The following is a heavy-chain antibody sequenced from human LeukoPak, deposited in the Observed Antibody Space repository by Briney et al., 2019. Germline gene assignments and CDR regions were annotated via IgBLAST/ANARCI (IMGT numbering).Heavy chain of an antibody. J-gene: IGHJ6*02. CDR3: ARDGMATLVGRIRDYHYAMDV. D-gene: IGHD5-24*01. V-gene: IGHV3-33*01. CDR1: GFTFSSYG. Sequence: GGSLRLSCAASGFTFSSYGMHWVRQAPGRGLEWVADIYYDGRNKYYADSVKGRFTVSRDNSQNTLYLQMNSLRAEDTAVYYCARDGMATLVGRIRDYHYAMDVWGQGTTVTVSS. CDR2: IYYDGRNK.